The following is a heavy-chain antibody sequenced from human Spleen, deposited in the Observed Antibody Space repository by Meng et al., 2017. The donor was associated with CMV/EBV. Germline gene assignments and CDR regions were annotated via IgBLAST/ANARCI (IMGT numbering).Heavy chain of an antibody. Sequence: LSPACAVYGGSFSDYYWSWISQPPGKGLEWIGEINHSGSTNYNPSLKSRVTISVDTSKKQISVKLSSVTAADTAVYYCARWGLGADYWGRGTLVTVSS. CDR1: GGSFSDYY. J-gene: IGHJ4*02. D-gene: IGHD7-27*01. CDR3: ARWGLGADY. V-gene: IGHV4-34*01. CDR2: INHSGST.